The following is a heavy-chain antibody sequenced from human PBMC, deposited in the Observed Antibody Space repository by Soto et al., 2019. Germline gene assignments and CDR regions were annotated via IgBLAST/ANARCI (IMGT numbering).Heavy chain of an antibody. Sequence: QVQLVQSGAEVKRPGSSVKLSCKASGGTFTYYGISWVRQAPGQGLEWMGGIIPIIGPATYAQKFQARVTITADQSTSTAYMELSRLGSEDTALYYCARDLGTTIAGPPRRETYGGLDPWGQGTLVTVSS. CDR2: IIPIIGPA. D-gene: IGHD3-22*01. V-gene: IGHV1-69*01. J-gene: IGHJ5*02. CDR3: ARDLGTTIAGPPRRETYGGLDP. CDR1: GGTFTYYG.